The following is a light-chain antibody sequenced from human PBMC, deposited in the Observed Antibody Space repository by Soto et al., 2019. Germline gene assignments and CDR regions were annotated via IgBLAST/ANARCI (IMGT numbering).Light chain of an antibody. Sequence: QSALTQPASVSGSPGQSITISCTGTSCDVGGYNYDSWYQQHPAKAPQLMIYDVSNRPSGVSNRFSGSKYGNTASLTISGLQHEDEDDYYCSSYTSSSTLPSVFGAGTKLTVL. V-gene: IGLV2-14*01. CDR1: SCDVGGYNY. J-gene: IGLJ2*01. CDR3: SSYTSSSTLPSV. CDR2: DVS.